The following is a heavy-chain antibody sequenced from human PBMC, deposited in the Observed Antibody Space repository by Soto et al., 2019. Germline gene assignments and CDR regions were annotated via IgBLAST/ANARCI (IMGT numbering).Heavy chain of an antibody. CDR2: IYYSGST. V-gene: IGHV4-59*01. CDR1: GGSISSYY. CDR3: ARETYYYGSGTFDY. D-gene: IGHD3-10*01. Sequence: QVQLQESGPGLVKPSETLSLTCTVSGGSISSYYWSWIRQPPGKGLEWIGYIYYSGSTNYNPSLKRRVAISVDTSKNQFSLKLSSVTAADTAVYYCARETYYYGSGTFDYWGQGTLVTVSS. J-gene: IGHJ4*02.